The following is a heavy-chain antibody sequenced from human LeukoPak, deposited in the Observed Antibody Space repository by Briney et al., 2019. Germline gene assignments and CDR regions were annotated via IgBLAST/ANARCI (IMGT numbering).Heavy chain of an antibody. J-gene: IGHJ3*01. CDR2: INTDGSST. D-gene: IGHD4-23*01. CDR1: GFTFSSYW. CDR3: AKDPNGDYVGAFDF. V-gene: IGHV3-74*01. Sequence: GGSLRLSCAASGFTFSSYWMHWVRQAPGKGLVWVSRINTDGSSTSYADSVKGRFTISRDNSKRTLYLQMNSLRAEDTAMYYCAKDPNGDYVGAFDFWGQGTLVTVSS.